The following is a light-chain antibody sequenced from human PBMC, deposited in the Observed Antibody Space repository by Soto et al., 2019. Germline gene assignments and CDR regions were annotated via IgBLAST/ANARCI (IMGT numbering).Light chain of an antibody. CDR3: QQYYTTLIT. CDR1: QSVLYSSNNKNY. J-gene: IGKJ5*01. CDR2: WAS. V-gene: IGKV4-1*01. Sequence: DIVMTQSPDSLAVSLGERATINCKSSQSVLYSSNNKNYLAWYKQKPGQPPKLFISWASTRESGVPDRFSGSGSGTNFTLTICSLQAEDVAVYYCQQYYTTLITFGQGTRLEIK.